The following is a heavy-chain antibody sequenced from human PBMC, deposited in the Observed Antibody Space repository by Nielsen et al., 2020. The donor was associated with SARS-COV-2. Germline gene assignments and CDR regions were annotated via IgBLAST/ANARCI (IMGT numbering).Heavy chain of an antibody. CDR3: ARIMTTVTWPLWFDY. J-gene: IGHJ4*02. CDR1: GYTFTGYY. Sequence: ASVKVSCKASGYTFTGYYMHWVRQAPGQGLEWMGWISAYNGNTNYAQKLQGRVTMTTDTSTSTAYMELRSLRSDDTAVYYCARIMTTVTWPLWFDYWGQGTLVTVSS. CDR2: ISAYNGNT. V-gene: IGHV1-18*04. D-gene: IGHD4-17*01.